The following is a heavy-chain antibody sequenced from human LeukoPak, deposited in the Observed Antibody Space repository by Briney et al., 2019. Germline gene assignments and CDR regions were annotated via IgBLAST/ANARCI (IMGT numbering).Heavy chain of an antibody. Sequence: GGSLRLSCAASGFTFSNYSMNWVRQAPGKGLEWVSYIISSSSTIFYADSVKGRFTISRDNAKNSLYLQMNSLRAEDTAVYYRARSPVPGGRAMITSFDYYSSYYMAVWGKGTTVTVSS. CDR3: ARSPVPGGRAMITSFDYYSSYYMAV. CDR2: IISSSSTI. D-gene: IGHD3-16*01. CDR1: GFTFSNYS. J-gene: IGHJ6*03. V-gene: IGHV3-48*01.